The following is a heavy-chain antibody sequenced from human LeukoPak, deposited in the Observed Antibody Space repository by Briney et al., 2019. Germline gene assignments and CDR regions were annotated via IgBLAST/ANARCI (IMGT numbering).Heavy chain of an antibody. Sequence: TSETLSLTCTVSGGSISSSSYYWAWIRQPPGKGLEWIGSIYYSGSTYYNPSLKSRVTISVDTSKDQFSLKLSSVTAADTAVYYCARHRTIFGARDFDYWGQGTLVTVSS. V-gene: IGHV4-39*01. J-gene: IGHJ4*02. CDR1: GGSISSSSYY. CDR3: ARHRTIFGARDFDY. CDR2: IYYSGST. D-gene: IGHD3-3*01.